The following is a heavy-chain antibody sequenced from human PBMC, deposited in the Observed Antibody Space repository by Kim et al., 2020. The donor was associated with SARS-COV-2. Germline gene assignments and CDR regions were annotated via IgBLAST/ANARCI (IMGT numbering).Heavy chain of an antibody. CDR3: ARGRYFDWLLYPGDAFDI. V-gene: IGHV1-3*01. CDR1: GYTFTSYA. J-gene: IGHJ3*02. CDR2: INAGNGNT. D-gene: IGHD3-9*01. Sequence: ASVKVSCKASGYTFTSYAMHWVRQAPGQRLEWMGWINAGNGNTKYSQKFQGRVTITRDTSASTAYMELSSLRSEDTAVYYCARGRYFDWLLYPGDAFDIWGQGTMVTVSS.